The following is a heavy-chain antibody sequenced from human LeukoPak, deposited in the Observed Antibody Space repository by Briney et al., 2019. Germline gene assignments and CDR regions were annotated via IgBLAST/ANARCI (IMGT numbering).Heavy chain of an antibody. J-gene: IGHJ4*02. CDR3: ARECSSSGYYFDY. CDR1: GYTFTSYG. CDR2: IIPIFGTA. Sequence: SVKVSCKASGYTFTSYGISWVRQAPGQGLEWMGGIIPIFGTANYAQKFQGRVTITADKSTSTAYMELSSLRSEDTAVYYCARECSSSGYYFDYWGQGTLVTVSS. V-gene: IGHV1-69*06. D-gene: IGHD6-6*01.